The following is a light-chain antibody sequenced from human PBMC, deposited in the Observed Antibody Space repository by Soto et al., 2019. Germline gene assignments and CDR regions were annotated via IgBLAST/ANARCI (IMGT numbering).Light chain of an antibody. CDR1: NSDVGGYNY. V-gene: IGLV2-11*01. Sequence: HSALTQPRSVSGSPGQSVTISCTGTNSDVGGYNYVSWYQQHPGKAPKVMIYDVSRRPSGVPDRFSGSKSGNTASLTISGLQAEDEADYYCCSYASAYNFWVFGGGTKVTVL. CDR3: CSYASAYNFWV. CDR2: DVS. J-gene: IGLJ3*02.